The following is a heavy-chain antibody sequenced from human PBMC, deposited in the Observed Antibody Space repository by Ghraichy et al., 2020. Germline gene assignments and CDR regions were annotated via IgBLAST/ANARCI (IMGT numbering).Heavy chain of an antibody. CDR3: VRAGAGLDV. CDR2: TANRANSYIT. J-gene: IGHJ6*02. D-gene: IGHD3-10*01. V-gene: IGHV3-72*01. CDR1: GVTLSDHF. Sequence: GESLNISCVASGVTLSDHFVDWVRQAPGQGLEWVGRTANRANSYITEYAASVRGRFTISRDDSKNSLHLQMNSLKTEDTAVYYCVRAGAGLDVWGQGTTVTVTS.